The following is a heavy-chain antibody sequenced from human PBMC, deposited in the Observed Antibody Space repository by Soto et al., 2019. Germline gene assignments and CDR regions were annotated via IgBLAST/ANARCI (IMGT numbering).Heavy chain of an antibody. CDR1: GGSISSYY. J-gene: IGHJ4*02. CDR2: IYYSGST. V-gene: IGHV4-59*01. Sequence: QVQLQESGPGLVKPSETLSLTCTVSGGSISSYYWSWIRQPPGKGLEWIGYIYYSGSTNYKPSLKSRVPISVATSKNQFSLKLSSVTAADTAVDYCARRYGGNFAYWGQGTLVTVSS. CDR3: ARRYGGNFAY. D-gene: IGHD3-10*01.